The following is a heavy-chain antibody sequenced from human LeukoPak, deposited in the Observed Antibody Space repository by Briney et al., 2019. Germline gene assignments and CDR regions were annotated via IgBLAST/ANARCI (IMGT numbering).Heavy chain of an antibody. CDR2: NYYSWST. CDR3: ARDRSDSSGYYFPND. CDR1: GGSISSYY. D-gene: IGHD3-22*01. Sequence: SETLSLTCTVSGGSISSYYWSWIRQPPGKGLEWIGYNYYSWSTNYNPSLKSRVTISVDTSRNQFSLKLSSVTAADTAVYYCARDRSDSSGYYFPNDWGQGTLVTVSS. V-gene: IGHV4-59*01. J-gene: IGHJ4*02.